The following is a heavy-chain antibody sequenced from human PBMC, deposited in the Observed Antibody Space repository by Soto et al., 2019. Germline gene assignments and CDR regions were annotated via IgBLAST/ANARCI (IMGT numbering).Heavy chain of an antibody. CDR3: ARDLRNDVRLGWFGP. Sequence: PGGSLRLSCAASGFTFNNYWMSWVRQAPGKGLEWVANIKQDGSAKYYVDSVKGRSTISRDNAKNSLYLQMNSLRAEDTAVYYCARDLRNDVRLGWFGPRGQGTLVTSPQ. CDR1: GFTFNNYW. CDR2: IKQDGSAK. D-gene: IGHD1-1*01. J-gene: IGHJ5*02. V-gene: IGHV3-7*05.